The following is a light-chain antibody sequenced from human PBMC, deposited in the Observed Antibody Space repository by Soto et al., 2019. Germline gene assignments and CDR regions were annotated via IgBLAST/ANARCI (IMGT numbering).Light chain of an antibody. CDR2: GAS. Sequence: EIVLTQSPCTLSLSPGERATLSCRVSQSLTSSYLAWYQQKPGQAPRLLIYGASSRATGIPDRFTGSGSGTDFTLTISRLEPEDFAVYYCQQYDGSPRTFGQGTKVDIK. CDR1: QSLTSSY. CDR3: QQYDGSPRT. V-gene: IGKV3-20*01. J-gene: IGKJ1*01.